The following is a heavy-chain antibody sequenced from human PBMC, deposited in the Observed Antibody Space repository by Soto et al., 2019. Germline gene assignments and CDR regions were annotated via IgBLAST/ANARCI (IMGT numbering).Heavy chain of an antibody. CDR3: ARGYYDILTGYSTPGAFDI. CDR1: GCSIRTGTYN. D-gene: IGHD3-9*01. J-gene: IGHJ3*02. Sequence: SETLSPTCNVSGCSIRTGTYNWCWMLQHPGKGLEWIGYIYHSGSTYYNPSLKSRVTISVDTSKNQFSLKLSSVTAADTAVYYCARGYYDILTGYSTPGAFDIWGQGTMVT. V-gene: IGHV4-31*03. CDR2: IYHSGST.